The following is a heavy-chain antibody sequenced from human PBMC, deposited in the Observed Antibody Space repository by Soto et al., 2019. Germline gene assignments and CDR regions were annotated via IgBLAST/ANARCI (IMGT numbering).Heavy chain of an antibody. J-gene: IGHJ4*02. D-gene: IGHD2-15*01. CDR3: AKENQLGYCSGGGCYEDY. CDR2: ISDSGGST. Sequence: EVQLLESGGGLVQPGGSLRLSCAASGFTFSTYAMSWVRQAPGKGLEWVSAISDSGGSTYYTDSVKGRFTISRDNSKSTLYLQMNSLRAEDTAVYYCAKENQLGYCSGGGCYEDYWGQGTLVTVSS. V-gene: IGHV3-23*01. CDR1: GFTFSTYA.